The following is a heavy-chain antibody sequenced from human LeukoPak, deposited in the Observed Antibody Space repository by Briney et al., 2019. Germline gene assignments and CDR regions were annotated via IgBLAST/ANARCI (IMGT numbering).Heavy chain of an antibody. CDR2: IYTSGST. CDR3: ARGQWLTTVIIDY. Sequence: TASQTLSLTCTVSGGSISSGSYYWSWIRQPVGKGLEWIGRIYTSGSTNYNPSLKSRVTISVDTSKNQFSLKLSSVTAADTAVYYCARGQWLTTVIIDYWGQGTLVTVSS. D-gene: IGHD4-17*01. CDR1: GGSISSGSYY. V-gene: IGHV4-61*02. J-gene: IGHJ4*02.